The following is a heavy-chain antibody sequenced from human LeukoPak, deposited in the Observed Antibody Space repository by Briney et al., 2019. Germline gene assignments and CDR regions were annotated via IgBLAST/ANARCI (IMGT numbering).Heavy chain of an antibody. CDR1: GGSISSYY. Sequence: SETLSLTCTVSGGSISSYYWSWIRQPPGKGLEWIGYIYYSGSTNYNPSLKSRVTISVDTSKNRFSLKLSSVTAADTAVYYCARHGGYCSGSSCSGVWFDPWGQGTLVTVSS. CDR3: ARHGGYCSGSSCSGVWFDP. J-gene: IGHJ5*02. D-gene: IGHD2-15*01. V-gene: IGHV4-59*01. CDR2: IYYSGST.